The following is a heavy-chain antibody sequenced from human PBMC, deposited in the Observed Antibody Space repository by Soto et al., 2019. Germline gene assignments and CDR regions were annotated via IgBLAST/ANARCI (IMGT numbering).Heavy chain of an antibody. D-gene: IGHD4-17*01. V-gene: IGHV3-21*01. CDR3: ARDDYGDYVWYAFDI. CDR1: GFTFSSYS. J-gene: IGHJ3*02. Sequence: EVQLVESGGGLVKPGGSLRLSCAASGFTFSSYSMNWVHQAPGKGLEWVSSISSSSSYIYYADSVKGRFTISRDNAKNSLYLQMNSLRAEDTAVYYCARDDYGDYVWYAFDIWGQGTMVTVSS. CDR2: ISSSSSYI.